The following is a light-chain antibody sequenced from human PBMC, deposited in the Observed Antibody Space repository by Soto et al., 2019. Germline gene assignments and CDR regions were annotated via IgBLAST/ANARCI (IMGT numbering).Light chain of an antibody. CDR3: QQRSNFLT. V-gene: IGKV3-11*01. CDR1: QSVSSY. J-gene: IGKJ4*01. CDR2: DAS. Sequence: EIVLTQSPATLSLSPGERATLSCRASQSVSSYLAWYQQKPGQAPRLLIYDASNRATGIPARFSGSGSGTDLTLTTSRLESEDFPVYYCQQRSNFLTFGGGTKVDIK.